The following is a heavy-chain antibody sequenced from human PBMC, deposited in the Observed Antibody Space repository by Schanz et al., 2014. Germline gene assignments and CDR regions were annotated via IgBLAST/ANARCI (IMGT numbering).Heavy chain of an antibody. D-gene: IGHD6-13*01. CDR2: INPNSGDR. Sequence: QVQLVQSGAEVKKPGASVRVSCKVSGYAFTTYGISWVRQAPGQGLEWMGWINPNSGDRNYAQKFQGRVTMTRDTSISTAYMELSRLKSDDTAVYYCASSGAGYSSSWDFDYWGQGTLVTVSS. J-gene: IGHJ4*02. CDR3: ASSGAGYSSSWDFDY. CDR1: GYAFTTYG. V-gene: IGHV1-2*02.